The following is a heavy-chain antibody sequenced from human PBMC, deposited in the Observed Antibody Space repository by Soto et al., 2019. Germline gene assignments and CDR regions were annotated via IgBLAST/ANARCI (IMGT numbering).Heavy chain of an antibody. CDR3: ARARLYDILTAYYSPARGYYGMDV. CDR2: TYYRSKWYN. V-gene: IGHV6-1*01. CDR1: GDSVSSNSAA. J-gene: IGHJ6*02. D-gene: IGHD3-9*01. Sequence: SQTLSLTCAISGDSVSSNSAAWNWIRQSPSRGLEWLGRTYYRSKWYNDYAVSVKSRITINPDTSKNKFSLQLNSVTPEDTAVYYCARARLYDILTAYYSPARGYYGMDVWGQGTTVTVSS.